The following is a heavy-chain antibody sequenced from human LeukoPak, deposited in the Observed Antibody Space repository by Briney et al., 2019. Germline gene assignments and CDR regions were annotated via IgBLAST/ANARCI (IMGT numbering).Heavy chain of an antibody. V-gene: IGHV1-8*03. J-gene: IGHJ3*02. D-gene: IGHD3-10*01. Sequence: ASVKVSCKASGYTFTSYDINWVRQATGQGLEWMGWMNPNSGNTGYAQKFQGRVTITRNTSISTAYMELSSLRSEDTAVYYCAIGEFQHRGAFDIWGQGTMVTVSS. CDR3: AIGEFQHRGAFDI. CDR1: GYTFTSYD. CDR2: MNPNSGNT.